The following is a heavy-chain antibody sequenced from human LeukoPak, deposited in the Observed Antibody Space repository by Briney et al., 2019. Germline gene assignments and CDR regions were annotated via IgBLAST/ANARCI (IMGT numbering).Heavy chain of an antibody. CDR2: FDPEDGET. V-gene: IGHV1-24*01. D-gene: IGHD3-10*01. CDR3: ATEGGRSYYFH. CDR1: GYXLTELA. J-gene: IGHJ4*02. Sequence: ASVKVSCKVSGYXLTELAIHWVRQAPGKGLEWMGGFDPEDGETIYAQKFQGRVTMTEDTSTDTAYMELSSLRSEDTAVYYCATEGGRSYYFHWGQGTLVTVSS.